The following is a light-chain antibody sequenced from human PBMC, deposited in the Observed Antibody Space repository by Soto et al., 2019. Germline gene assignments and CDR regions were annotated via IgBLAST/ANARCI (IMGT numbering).Light chain of an antibody. J-gene: IGKJ2*01. CDR1: QSVSTW. Sequence: DIQMTQSPSTLSASVGDRVTITCRASQSVSTWLAWYQQKLGKAPKLLIYDASILQSGVPSRFSGSRSGTEFTLTISSLQPDDFATYYCQQYNSYSYTFGQGTKLEIK. V-gene: IGKV1-5*01. CDR2: DAS. CDR3: QQYNSYSYT.